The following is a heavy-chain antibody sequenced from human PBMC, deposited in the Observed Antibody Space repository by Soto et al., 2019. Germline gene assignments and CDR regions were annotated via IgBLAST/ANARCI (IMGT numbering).Heavy chain of an antibody. CDR2: IYWNDDK. V-gene: IGHV2-5*01. CDR3: AHRQGRYNWNYRRVNWFDP. Sequence: SGPTLVNPTQTLTLTCTFSGFSLSTSGVGVGWIRQPPGKALEWLALIYWNDDKRYSPSLKSRLTIPKDTSKNQVVLTMTNMDPVDTATYYCAHRQGRYNWNYRRVNWFDPWGQGTLVTVSS. J-gene: IGHJ5*02. D-gene: IGHD1-7*01. CDR1: GFSLSTSGVG.